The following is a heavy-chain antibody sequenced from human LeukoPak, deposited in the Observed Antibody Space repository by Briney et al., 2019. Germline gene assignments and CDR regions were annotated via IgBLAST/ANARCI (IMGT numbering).Heavy chain of an antibody. CDR1: GFTFSSYA. CDR3: ARDNNWGSTHY. Sequence: PGRSLRLSCAASGFTFSSYAMHWVREAPGKGLEWVAVISYDGSNKYYADSVKGRFTISRDNSKNTLYLQMNSPRPEGTAVYYCARDNNWGSTHYWGQGTLVTVSS. V-gene: IGHV3-30-3*01. CDR2: ISYDGSNK. J-gene: IGHJ4*02. D-gene: IGHD7-27*01.